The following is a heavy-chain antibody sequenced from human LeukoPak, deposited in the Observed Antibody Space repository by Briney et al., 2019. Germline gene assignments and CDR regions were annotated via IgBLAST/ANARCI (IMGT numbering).Heavy chain of an antibody. D-gene: IGHD2-15*01. V-gene: IGHV4-34*01. CDR1: GGSFSGYY. CDR3: ARGMVGPAYNWFDP. J-gene: IGHJ5*01. CDR2: INHSGST. Sequence: FETLCHTCAVYGGSFSGYYWSWIRQPPGKGLEWIGEINHSGSTNYNPTLKSRGTISVDKSNNQFALSLRFVTAADTAIYYCARGMVGPAYNWFDPWGQGTMVTVSS.